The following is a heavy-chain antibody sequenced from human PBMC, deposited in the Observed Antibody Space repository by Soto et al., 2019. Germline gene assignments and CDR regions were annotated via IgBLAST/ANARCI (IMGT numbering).Heavy chain of an antibody. CDR1: GDSISSYF. CDR2: IYYSGST. CDR3: AGLHCIGGSCYLDP. D-gene: IGHD2-15*01. V-gene: IGHV4-59*08. Sequence: QVQLQESGPGLVKPSDTLSLTCTVSGDSISSYFWSWIRQPPGKGLEWIGYIYYSGSTDYNPSLKSRVTISVDTSKNQVSLRLSSVTSADAAVYYCAGLHCIGGSCYLDPWGQGTLVAVSS. J-gene: IGHJ5*02.